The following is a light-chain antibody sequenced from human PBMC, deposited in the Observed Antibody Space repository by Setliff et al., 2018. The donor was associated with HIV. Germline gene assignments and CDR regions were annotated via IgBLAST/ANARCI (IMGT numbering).Light chain of an antibody. Sequence: QSALAQPASVSGSPGQSITISCPGTSSDVGAYNSVSWYQQHPGKAPKLTIYDVSDRPSGVSNRFSGSKSGNTAPLTISGLQAEDEADYYCTSYTSSSTYVFGTGTKVTVL. J-gene: IGLJ1*01. CDR1: SSDVGAYNS. V-gene: IGLV2-14*03. CDR2: DVS. CDR3: TSYTSSSTYV.